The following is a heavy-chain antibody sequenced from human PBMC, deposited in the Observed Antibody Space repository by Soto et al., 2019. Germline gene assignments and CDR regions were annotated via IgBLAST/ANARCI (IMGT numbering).Heavy chain of an antibody. J-gene: IGHJ4*02. Sequence: QVQLVQSGAEVKKPGASVKVSCEASGYTFTNYYIHWVRQAPGQGLEWMAVINPSGGSTRYAQKFQGRVTMPRDTSTSTVYMELSSLRSEDTAVYYCAKTYGFLGGYYFDYWGQGTLVTVSS. CDR2: INPSGGST. V-gene: IGHV1-46*01. D-gene: IGHD3-16*01. CDR1: GYTFTNYY. CDR3: AKTYGFLGGYYFDY.